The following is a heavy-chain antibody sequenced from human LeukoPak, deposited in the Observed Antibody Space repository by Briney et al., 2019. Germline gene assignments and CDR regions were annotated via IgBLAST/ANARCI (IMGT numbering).Heavy chain of an antibody. V-gene: IGHV3-74*01. CDR2: INSDGIST. CDR1: GVSFSRTW. D-gene: IGHD3-10*01. Sequence: GGSLRLSCAASGVSFSRTWMHWVRQAPGKGLVWVSHINSDGISTTYADSVKGRFTISRDNAKNMLYLQMNSLRAEDTAVYYCTRGYGSGSLIAFDIWGQGTMVTVSS. CDR3: TRGYGSGSLIAFDI. J-gene: IGHJ3*02.